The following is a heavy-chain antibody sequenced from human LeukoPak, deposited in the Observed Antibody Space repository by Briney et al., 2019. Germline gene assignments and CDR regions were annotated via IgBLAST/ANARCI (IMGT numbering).Heavy chain of an antibody. D-gene: IGHD3-22*01. CDR2: IYYGGST. CDR3: ARVRDDSSGYYADY. V-gene: IGHV4-59*12. CDR1: GGSISSYS. J-gene: IGHJ4*02. Sequence: SETLSLTCTVSGGSISSYSWSWIRQPPGKGLEWIGYIYYGGSTNYNPSLKSRVTISVDTSKNQFSLKLSSVTAADTAVYYCARVRDDSSGYYADYWGQGTLVTVSS.